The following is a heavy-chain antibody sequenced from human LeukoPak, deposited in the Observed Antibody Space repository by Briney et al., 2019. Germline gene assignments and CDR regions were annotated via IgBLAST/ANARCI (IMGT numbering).Heavy chain of an antibody. D-gene: IGHD6-13*01. CDR1: GYTFTGYY. V-gene: IGHV1-2*02. J-gene: IGHJ5*02. CDR3: ARDPFSSWYGTYNWFDP. Sequence: ASVKVSCKASGYTFTGYYMHWVRQAPGQGLEWMGWINPNSGGTNYAQKFQGRVTMTRDTSISTAYMELSRLRSDDTAVYYCARDPFSSWYGTYNWFDPWGQGTLVTVSS. CDR2: INPNSGGT.